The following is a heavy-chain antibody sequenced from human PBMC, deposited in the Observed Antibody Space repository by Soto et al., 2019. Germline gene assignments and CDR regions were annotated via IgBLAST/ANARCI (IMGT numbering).Heavy chain of an antibody. Sequence: SETLSLTCAVSGGSISSGGYSWSWIRQPPGKGLEWIGYIYHSGSTYYNPSLKSRVTISVDRSKNQFSLKLSSVTAADTAVYYCARALGDYDFWSGYYSEPPYYFDYWGQGTLVTVSS. CDR2: IYHSGST. V-gene: IGHV4-30-2*01. CDR1: GGSISSGGYS. D-gene: IGHD3-3*01. CDR3: ARALGDYDFWSGYYSEPPYYFDY. J-gene: IGHJ4*02.